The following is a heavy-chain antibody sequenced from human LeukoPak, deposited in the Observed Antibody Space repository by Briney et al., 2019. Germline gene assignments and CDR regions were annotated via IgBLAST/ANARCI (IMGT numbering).Heavy chain of an antibody. CDR3: AKDLNYGDLLDY. V-gene: IGHV3-30*02. CDR1: GFTFSKYG. CDR2: IRNDGRNK. Sequence: GGSLRLSCAASGFTFSKYGMYWVRQAPGKGLEWVAFIRNDGRNKYYTDSVKGRFTISRGNSKNTLYLQMNSLRAEDTAVYYCAKDLNYGDLLDYWGQGTLVTVSS. D-gene: IGHD4-17*01. J-gene: IGHJ4*02.